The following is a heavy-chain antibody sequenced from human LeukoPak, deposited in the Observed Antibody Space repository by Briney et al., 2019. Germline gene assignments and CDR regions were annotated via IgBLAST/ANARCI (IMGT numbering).Heavy chain of an antibody. CDR1: GFTFSSYA. D-gene: IGHD3-3*01. CDR2: ISGSGGST. V-gene: IGHV3-23*01. Sequence: GGSLRLSCAASGFTFSSYAMSWVRQAPGKGLEWVSAISGSGGSTYYADSVKGRFTISRDNSKNTLYLQMNSLGAEDTAVYYCARTSYDFWSGHPYYFDYWGQGTLVTVSS. J-gene: IGHJ4*02. CDR3: ARTSYDFWSGHPYYFDY.